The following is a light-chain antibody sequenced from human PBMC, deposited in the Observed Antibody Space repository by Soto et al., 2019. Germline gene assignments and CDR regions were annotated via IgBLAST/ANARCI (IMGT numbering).Light chain of an antibody. CDR3: SSYTTSNTRQIV. V-gene: IGLV2-14*03. J-gene: IGLJ1*01. CDR1: SSDVGGYNY. CDR2: DVS. Sequence: QSALTQPASASGSPGQSITISCTGTSSDVGGYNYVSWYQHHPGKATKLMIYDVSNRPSGVSNRFSGSKSGNTASLTISWLQPEDEADYYCSSYTTSNTRQIVFGTGTKVTVL.